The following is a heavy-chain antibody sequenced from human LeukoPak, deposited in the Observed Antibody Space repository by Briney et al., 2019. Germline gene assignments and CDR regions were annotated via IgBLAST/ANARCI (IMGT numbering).Heavy chain of an antibody. CDR2: ISGSGDNT. D-gene: IGHD2-15*01. CDR3: AKTPGDCTGGTCYSFDY. J-gene: IGHJ4*02. V-gene: IGHV3-23*01. Sequence: PGGSLRLSCAASGFTFTSYSMNWVRQAPGKGLEWVSSISGSGDNTYYADSVKGRFTVSRDNSKNTLYLQMNSLRAEDTAVYYCAKTPGDCTGGTCYSFDYWGQGSLVTVSS. CDR1: GFTFTSYS.